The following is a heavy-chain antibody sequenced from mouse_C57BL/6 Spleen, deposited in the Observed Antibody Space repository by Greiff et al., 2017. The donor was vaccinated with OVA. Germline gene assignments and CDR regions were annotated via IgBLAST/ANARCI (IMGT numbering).Heavy chain of an antibody. V-gene: IGHV10-1*01. Sequence: EVQLVESGGGLVQPKGSLKLSCAASGFSFNTYAMNWVRQAPGKGLEWVARIRSKSNNYATYYADSVKDRFTISRDDSESMLYLQMNNLKTEDTAMYYCVRAHYYGSSLGFDYWGQGTTLTVSS. CDR3: VRAHYYGSSLGFDY. CDR2: IRSKSNNYAT. CDR1: GFSFNTYA. D-gene: IGHD1-1*01. J-gene: IGHJ2*01.